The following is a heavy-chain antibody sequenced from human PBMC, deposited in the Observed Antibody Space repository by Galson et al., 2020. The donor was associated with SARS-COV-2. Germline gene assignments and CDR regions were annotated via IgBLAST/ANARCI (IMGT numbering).Heavy chain of an antibody. D-gene: IGHD1-26*01. CDR1: GYSISSGYH. J-gene: IGHJ4*02. Sequence: SETLSLTCALPGYSISSGYHWGWIRQPPGKGLECIGSIYHSGNTYYNPSLESRVTISVDTSKNQFSLKLRSVTAADTGVYYCARGNEFRPYSAFKNWGQGIRVTGSS. V-gene: IGHV4-38-2*01. CDR2: IYHSGNT. CDR3: ARGNEFRPYSAFKN.